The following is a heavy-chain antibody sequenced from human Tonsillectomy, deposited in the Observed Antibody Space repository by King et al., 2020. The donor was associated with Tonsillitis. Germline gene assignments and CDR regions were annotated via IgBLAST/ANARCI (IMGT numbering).Heavy chain of an antibody. CDR3: AKDYYYDTLAYYYYYMAV. Sequence: VQLVESGGGLVQPGGSLRLSCAASGFTFSSYAMSWVRQAPGKGLERVSIISGSGGSTYYADSVKGRFTISRDNSKNTLYLQINSLIAEDTAVYYCAKDYYYDTLAYYYYYMAVWGKGTTVTVSS. D-gene: IGHD3-22*01. V-gene: IGHV3-23*04. CDR2: ISGSGGST. CDR1: GFTFSSYA. J-gene: IGHJ6*03.